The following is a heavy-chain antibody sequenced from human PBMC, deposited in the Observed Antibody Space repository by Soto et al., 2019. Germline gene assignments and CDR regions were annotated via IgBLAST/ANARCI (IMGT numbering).Heavy chain of an antibody. CDR1: GYTLTELS. V-gene: IGHV1-24*01. D-gene: IGHD2-2*01. J-gene: IGHJ6*02. Sequence: ASVKVSCKVSGYTLTELSMHWVRQAPGKGLEWMGGFDPEDGETIYAQKFQGRVTMTEDTSTDTAYMELSSLRSEDTAVYYCATNIVVVGGMDVWGQGTTVTVSS. CDR2: FDPEDGET. CDR3: ATNIVVVGGMDV.